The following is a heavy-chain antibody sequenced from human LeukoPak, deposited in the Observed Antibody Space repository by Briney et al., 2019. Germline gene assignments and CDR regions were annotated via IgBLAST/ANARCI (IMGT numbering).Heavy chain of an antibody. V-gene: IGHV3-23*01. CDR1: GFTSSNYA. CDR2: ISGSGADT. Sequence: GGSLRLSCGASGFTSSNYAMNWVRQAPGKGLEWVSAISGSGADTYYADSVKGRFTISRDNSKNTLYLQMNSLRAEDTAIYFCAKELRRSPTYYFDYWGQGTLVTVSS. J-gene: IGHJ4*02. CDR3: AKELRRSPTYYFDY. D-gene: IGHD2-15*01.